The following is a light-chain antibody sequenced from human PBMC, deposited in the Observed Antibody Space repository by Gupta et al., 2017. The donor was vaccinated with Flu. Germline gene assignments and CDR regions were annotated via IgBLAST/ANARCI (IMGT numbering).Light chain of an antibody. V-gene: IGLV2-11*01. J-gene: IGLJ1*01. CDR2: DVS. Sequence: GTSSDVGGYNYVSWYQQHPGKAPKLMIYDVSKRPSGVPDRFSGSKSGNTASLTISGLQAEDEADYYCCSYAGSHTYVFGTGTKVTVL. CDR3: CSYAGSHTYV. CDR1: SSDVGGYNY.